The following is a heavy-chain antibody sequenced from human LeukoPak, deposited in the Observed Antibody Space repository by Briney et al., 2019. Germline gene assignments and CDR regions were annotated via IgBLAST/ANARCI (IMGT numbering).Heavy chain of an antibody. CDR3: ARDYGDSKPTSYFDY. D-gene: IGHD4-17*01. V-gene: IGHV1-2*02. CDR1: GYTFTAYN. J-gene: IGHJ4*02. CDR2: INPNSGGT. Sequence: ASVKVSCKASGYTFTAYNMDWVRQAPGQGLEWMGWINPNSGGTNYAQKFQGRVTMTRDTTVSTAYMELSRLRSDDTAVHYCARDYGDSKPTSYFDYWGQGTLVTVSS.